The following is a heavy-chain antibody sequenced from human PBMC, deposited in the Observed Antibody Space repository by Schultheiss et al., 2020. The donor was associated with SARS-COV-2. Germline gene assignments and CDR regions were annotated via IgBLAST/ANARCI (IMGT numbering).Heavy chain of an antibody. D-gene: IGHD2-2*02. V-gene: IGHV3-48*04. Sequence: GGSLRLSCAASGFTFSSYSMNWVRQAPGKGLEWVSYISSSSSTIYYADSVKGRFTISRDNAKNSLYLQMNSLRAEDTAVYYCAKVPYCSSTSCYRYFDLWGRGTLVTVSS. CDR2: ISSSSSTI. CDR3: AKVPYCSSTSCYRYFDL. J-gene: IGHJ2*01. CDR1: GFTFSSYS.